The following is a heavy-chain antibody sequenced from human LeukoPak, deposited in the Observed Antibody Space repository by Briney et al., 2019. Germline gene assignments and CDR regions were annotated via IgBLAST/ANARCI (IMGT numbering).Heavy chain of an antibody. CDR3: ARFLSYDYVWGSYRYTWAFDI. CDR1: GGSISSSNW. D-gene: IGHD3-16*02. Sequence: PSETLSLTCAVSGGSISSSNWWSWVRQPPGKGLEWIGEIYHSGSTNYNPSLKSRVTISVDKSKNQFSLKLSSVTAADTAVYYCARFLSYDYVWGSYRYTWAFDIWGQGTMVTVSS. V-gene: IGHV4-4*02. CDR2: IYHSGST. J-gene: IGHJ3*02.